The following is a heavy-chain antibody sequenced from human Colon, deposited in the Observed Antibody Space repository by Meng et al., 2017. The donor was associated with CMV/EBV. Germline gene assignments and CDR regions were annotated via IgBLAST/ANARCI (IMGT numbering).Heavy chain of an antibody. CDR3: ARDQGITIFGGGPAPYYYGMDV. CDR2: IIPIFGTA. CDR1: GGTFSSHA. V-gene: IGHV1-69*05. J-gene: IGHJ6*02. Sequence: SVKVSCKASGGTFSSHAISWVRQAPGQGLEWMGGIIPIFGTANYAQKFQGRVTITTDESTSTAYMELSSLRSEDTAVYYCARDQGITIFGGGPAPYYYGMDVWGQGTTVTVSS. D-gene: IGHD3-3*01.